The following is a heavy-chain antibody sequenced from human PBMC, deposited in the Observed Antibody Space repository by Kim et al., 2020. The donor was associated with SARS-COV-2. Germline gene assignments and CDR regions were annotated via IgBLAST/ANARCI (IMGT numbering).Heavy chain of an antibody. CDR2: IRSKANNYAT. D-gene: IGHD3-22*01. Sequence: GGSLRLSCAASGFNFSVSAMHWIRQASGKGLEWVGRIRSKANNYATAYAASVTGRFTISRDESRTTTYLQMNNLKIEDTAVYYCTRSNSGSGYWGQGIQVTVSS. J-gene: IGHJ4*02. CDR1: GFNFSVSA. CDR3: TRSNSGSGY. V-gene: IGHV3-73*01.